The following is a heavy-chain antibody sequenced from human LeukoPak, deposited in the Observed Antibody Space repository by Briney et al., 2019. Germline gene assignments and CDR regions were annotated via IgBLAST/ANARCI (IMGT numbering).Heavy chain of an antibody. V-gene: IGHV1-69*01. CDR1: GGTFSSYA. D-gene: IGHD3-10*01. CDR3: AKMSGSYFVRIDY. J-gene: IGHJ4*02. Sequence: SVKVSCKASGGTFSSYAFSWVRQAPGQGLEWMGGIIPIFHASYYPQKFQGRVTITADESTSTVYMDLSSLRSEDTAVYYCAKMSGSYFVRIDYWGQGTLVTISS. CDR2: IIPIFHAS.